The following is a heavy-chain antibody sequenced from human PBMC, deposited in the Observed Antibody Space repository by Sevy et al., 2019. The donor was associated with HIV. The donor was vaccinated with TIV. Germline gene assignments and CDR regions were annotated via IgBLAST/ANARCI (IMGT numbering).Heavy chain of an antibody. CDR2: IYYSGTA. J-gene: IGHJ4*02. CDR1: GGSINSGGYH. V-gene: IGHV4-31*03. Sequence: SETLSLTCTVSGGSINSGGYHWSWIRQHPGKGLEWIGYIYYSGTAYYNPSLKSRVTISLDTSKNKFSLSLRSVTAADTAVYYCARHSSGWYYFDYWGQGTLVTVSS. CDR3: ARHSSGWYYFDY. D-gene: IGHD6-19*01.